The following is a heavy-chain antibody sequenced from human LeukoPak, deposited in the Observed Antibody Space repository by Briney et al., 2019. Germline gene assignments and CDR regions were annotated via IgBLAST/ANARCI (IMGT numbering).Heavy chain of an antibody. V-gene: IGHV3-13*01. CDR3: ARGGIQVSGIDEFDY. J-gene: IGHJ4*02. D-gene: IGHD6-19*01. CDR2: IGIRGDT. CDR1: GFTFIDYD. Sequence: GGSLRLFCAASGFTFIDYDMHWIRQVIGKGLEWVSAIGIRGDTHYSGSVKGRFTISRENAESSLYLQMNSLRAEDTAVYYCARGGIQVSGIDEFDYWGQGTLVTVSS.